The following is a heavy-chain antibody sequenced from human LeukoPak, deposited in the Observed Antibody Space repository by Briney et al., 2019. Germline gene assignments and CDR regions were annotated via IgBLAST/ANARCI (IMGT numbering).Heavy chain of an antibody. J-gene: IGHJ4*02. D-gene: IGHD3-9*01. CDR3: AKWGDYDVLTGYYVSDY. V-gene: IGHV3-23*01. CDR1: GFTFSNYA. CDR2: ITGSGGNT. Sequence: AGASLRLSCAASGFTFSNYAMSWVRQAPGKGVEWVSPITGSGGNTYYADSVKGRFTISRDNSKNTVFLQMNSLRAEDTAVYYCAKWGDYDVLTGYYVSDYWGQGTLVTVSS.